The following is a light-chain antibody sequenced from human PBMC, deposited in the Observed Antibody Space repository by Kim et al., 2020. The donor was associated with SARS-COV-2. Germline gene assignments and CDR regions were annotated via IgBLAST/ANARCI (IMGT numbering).Light chain of an antibody. J-gene: IGLJ2*01. CDR1: DTNIGRNY. CDR3: AVWDDSLSGL. CDR2: KNN. Sequence: PGQRVTISCSGSDTNIGRNYVYWYQQVPGTAPKLLIYKNNQRPSGVPDRFSASKSGTSASLAISGLRSEDEADYYCAVWDDSLSGLFGGGTQLTVL. V-gene: IGLV1-47*01.